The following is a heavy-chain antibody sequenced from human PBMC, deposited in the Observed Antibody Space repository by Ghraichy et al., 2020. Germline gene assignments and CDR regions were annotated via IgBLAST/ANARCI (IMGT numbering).Heavy chain of an antibody. J-gene: IGHJ4*02. D-gene: IGHD1-26*01. Sequence: SQTLSLTCIVSGGSVSSGSYYWSWIPQPPGKGLEWIGYIYDSGSTDYNPSLKSRVTIAADTSKNQFSLKLSSVTAADTAVYYCARGRIVGVTGYYFDNWGQGTLVTVAS. CDR1: GGSVSSGSYY. V-gene: IGHV4-61*01. CDR3: ARGRIVGVTGYYFDN. CDR2: IYDSGST.